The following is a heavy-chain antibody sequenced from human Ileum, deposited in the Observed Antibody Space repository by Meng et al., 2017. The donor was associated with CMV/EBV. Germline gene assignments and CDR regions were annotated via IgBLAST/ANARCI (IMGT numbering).Heavy chain of an antibody. D-gene: IGHD3-16*01. CDR3: ATDGEKLIPTRY. CDR1: ESTLTSHG. Sequence: LVQSGAEVKKPVPGVKASAKAPESTLTSHGITGVRQAPGQGLEWMGWVSPFSGNTNYAQKLQGRVTMTTDTSTNTAYMELRSLRSDDTAMYYCATDGEKLIPTRYWGQGTLVTVSS. J-gene: IGHJ4*02. CDR2: VSPFSGNT. V-gene: IGHV1-18*01.